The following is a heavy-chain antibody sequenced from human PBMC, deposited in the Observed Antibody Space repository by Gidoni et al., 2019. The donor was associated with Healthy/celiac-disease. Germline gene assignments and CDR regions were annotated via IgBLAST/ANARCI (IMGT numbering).Heavy chain of an antibody. CDR1: VYSFPSYW. Sequence: EVQLVQSGADANKPGESLKISCQGSVYSFPSYWIGWVRQMPGKGLEWMGIIYPGDSDTRYSQSFQGQVTISADKSISTAYLQWSSLKASDTAMYYCARPRGGSYPGAFDIWGQGTMVTVSS. D-gene: IGHD1-26*01. CDR2: IYPGDSDT. V-gene: IGHV5-51*01. J-gene: IGHJ3*02. CDR3: ARPRGGSYPGAFDI.